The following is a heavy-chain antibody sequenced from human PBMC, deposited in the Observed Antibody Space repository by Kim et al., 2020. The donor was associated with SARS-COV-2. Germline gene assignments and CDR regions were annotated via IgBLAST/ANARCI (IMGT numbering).Heavy chain of an antibody. D-gene: IGHD5-12*01. J-gene: IGHJ4*02. CDR3: AKRLGYRTPNFDY. CDR1: GFTFSGYG. V-gene: IGHV3-23*01. Sequence: GGSLRLSCAASGFTFSGYGMSWVRQAPGKGLEWVSAISDSGADRNYANSVKGRFTISRDNSKNTLYLQMNSLRDEDTAVYYCAKRLGYRTPNFDYWGQGTLVSVP. CDR2: ISDSGADR.